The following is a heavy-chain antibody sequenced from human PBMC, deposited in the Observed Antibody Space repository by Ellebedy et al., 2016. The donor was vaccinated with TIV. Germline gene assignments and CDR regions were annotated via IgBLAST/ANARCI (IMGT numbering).Heavy chain of an antibody. Sequence: GESLKISCKGSGYSFTSYWIGWVRQMPGKGLEWMGIIYPGDSDTRYSPSFQGQVTISADKSISTAYLQWSSLKASDTAMYYCARQFAFGVVHHPNSYYYYGMDVWGQGTTVTVSS. CDR3: ARQFAFGVVHHPNSYYYYGMDV. J-gene: IGHJ6*02. CDR1: GYSFTSYW. D-gene: IGHD3-3*01. V-gene: IGHV5-51*01. CDR2: IYPGDSDT.